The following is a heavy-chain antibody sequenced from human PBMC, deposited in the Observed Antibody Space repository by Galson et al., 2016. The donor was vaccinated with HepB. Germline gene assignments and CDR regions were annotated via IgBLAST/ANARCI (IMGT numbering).Heavy chain of an antibody. V-gene: IGHV3-33*06. CDR3: AKSKGGVWSSYFDY. J-gene: IGHJ4*02. Sequence: SLRLSSAASAFTFSNYGMHWVRQAPGKGLEWVAGIWTDGSNKYYGDSVKGRFTISRDNSKNTLYLQMNSLRAEDTAVYYCAKSKGGVWSSYFDYWGQGTLVTVSS. D-gene: IGHD6-19*01. CDR1: AFTFSNYG. CDR2: IWTDGSNK.